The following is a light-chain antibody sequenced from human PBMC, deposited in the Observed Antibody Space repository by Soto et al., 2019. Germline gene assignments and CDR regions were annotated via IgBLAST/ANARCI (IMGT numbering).Light chain of an antibody. J-gene: IGKJ5*01. CDR1: QSLLHITGETF. V-gene: IGKV2D-29*02. Sequence: DVVMTPTPLSLSVAPGQPASISCKSSQSLLHITGETFLFWYLQKPRQSPQLLIYEVSTRVSEVPDRFSGSGSGTDFTLEISRVETDDVGIYYCMQSTQLPRTFGQGPRL. CDR2: EVS. CDR3: MQSTQLPRT.